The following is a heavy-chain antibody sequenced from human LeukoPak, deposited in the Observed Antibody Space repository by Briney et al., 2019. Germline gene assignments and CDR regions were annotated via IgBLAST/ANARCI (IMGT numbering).Heavy chain of an antibody. J-gene: IGHJ4*02. CDR3: AKVFYDSDGFYYFGF. D-gene: IGHD3-22*01. Sequence: SGRSLRLSCVASGFTFHDYAMHWVRLPPGRGLEWVSGISWNSSGIGYADSVKGRFTISRDNAKNSLYLQMNSLRPEDTALYYCAKVFYDSDGFYYFGFWGQGTLVTVSS. V-gene: IGHV3-9*01. CDR2: ISWNSSGI. CDR1: GFTFHDYA.